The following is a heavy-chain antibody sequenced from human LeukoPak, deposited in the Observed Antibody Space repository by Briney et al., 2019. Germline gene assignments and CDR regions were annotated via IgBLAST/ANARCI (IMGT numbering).Heavy chain of an antibody. J-gene: IGHJ4*02. D-gene: IGHD5-12*01. V-gene: IGHV5-51*01. CDR1: GYSFTSYW. CDR3: ARLVYSGCEGRIFDY. Sequence: GESLKISCKGSGYSFTSYWIGWVRQMPGKGLEWMGIIYPGDSDTRYSPSFQGQVTISADKSISTAYLQWSSLKASDTAMYYCARLVYSGCEGRIFDYWGQGTLVTVSS. CDR2: IYPGDSDT.